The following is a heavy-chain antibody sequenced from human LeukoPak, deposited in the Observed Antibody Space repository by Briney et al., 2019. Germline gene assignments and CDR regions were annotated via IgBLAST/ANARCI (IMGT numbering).Heavy chain of an antibody. J-gene: IGHJ6*02. CDR1: GFTLNSYT. CDR3: ARALRAYSSSWGYYYYGMDV. V-gene: IGHV3-21*01. D-gene: IGHD6-13*01. Sequence: GGSLRLSCAASGFTLNSYTMNRVRQAPGRGLEWVSSISGSSTYIYYADSLKGRFTISRDNAKNSLYLQMNSLRAEDTAVYYCARALRAYSSSWGYYYYGMDVWGQGTTVTVSS. CDR2: ISGSSTYI.